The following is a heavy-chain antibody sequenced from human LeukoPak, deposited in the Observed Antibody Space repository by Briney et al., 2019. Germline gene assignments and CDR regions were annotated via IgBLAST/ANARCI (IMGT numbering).Heavy chain of an antibody. CDR2: IFYSGRT. Sequence: PSETLSLTCTVSGRSINNYYWSWIRQPPGRGLEFIGYIFYSGRTNYNPSLKSRLTISVDTSKNQFSLKLSSVTAADTAVYYCARTEFWSGLDYRGPGVLVTVSS. CDR1: GRSINNYY. D-gene: IGHD3-3*01. V-gene: IGHV4-59*08. CDR3: ARTEFWSGLDY. J-gene: IGHJ4*02.